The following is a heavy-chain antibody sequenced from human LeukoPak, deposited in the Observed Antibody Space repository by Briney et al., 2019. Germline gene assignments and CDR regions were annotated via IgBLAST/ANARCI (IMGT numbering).Heavy chain of an antibody. D-gene: IGHD5-12*01. CDR3: AREDSGYDRYYYYYMDV. V-gene: IGHV4-34*01. J-gene: IGHJ6*03. CDR2: INHSGST. CDR1: GGSFSGYY. Sequence: PSETLSLTCAVYGGSFSGYYWSWIRQPPGKGQEWIGEINHSGSTNYNPSLKSRVTISVDTSKNQFSLKLSSVTAADTAVYYCAREDSGYDRYYYYYMDVWGKGTTVTVSS.